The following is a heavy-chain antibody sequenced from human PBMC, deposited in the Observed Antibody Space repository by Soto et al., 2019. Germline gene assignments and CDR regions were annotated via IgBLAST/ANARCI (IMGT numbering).Heavy chain of an antibody. CDR2: IYYSGST. CDR1: GGSISSYY. J-gene: IGHJ6*02. D-gene: IGHD3-10*01. V-gene: IGHV4-59*01. Sequence: QVQLQESGPGLVKPSETLSLTCTVSGGSISSYYWSWIRQPPGKGLEWIGYIYYSGSTNYNPSLKSRVTISVDTSKNQFSLKLSSVTAADTAVYYCASALWFGEGGAYGMDAWGLGTTVTVSS. CDR3: ASALWFGEGGAYGMDA.